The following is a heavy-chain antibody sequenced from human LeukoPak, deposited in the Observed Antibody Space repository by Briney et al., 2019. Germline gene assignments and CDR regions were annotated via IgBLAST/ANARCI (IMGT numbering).Heavy chain of an antibody. CDR2: IIPILGIA. Sequence: SVTVSCKASGGTFSSYAISWVRQAPGQGLEWMGRIIPILGIANYAQKFQGRVTITADKSTSTAYMELSSLRSEDTAVYYCARDWPHDYGDYYFDYWGQGTLVTVSS. D-gene: IGHD4-17*01. V-gene: IGHV1-69*04. J-gene: IGHJ4*02. CDR1: GGTFSSYA. CDR3: ARDWPHDYGDYYFDY.